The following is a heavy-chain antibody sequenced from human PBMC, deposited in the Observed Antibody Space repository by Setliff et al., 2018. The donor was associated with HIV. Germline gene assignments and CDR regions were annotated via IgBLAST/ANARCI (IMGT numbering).Heavy chain of an antibody. CDR2: IIPILGTS. CDR3: ARWVIRGYDYGLGGEFDP. Sequence: SVKVSCKASGGTFSSYAMTWVRQAPGQGLEWLGGIIPILGTSNFAQKFQDRVTFTADESTSTAYMELSSLRSEDTAVYYCARWVIRGYDYGLGGEFDPWGQGTLVTVSS. V-gene: IGHV1-69*13. CDR1: GGTFSSYA. J-gene: IGHJ5*02. D-gene: IGHD5-18*01.